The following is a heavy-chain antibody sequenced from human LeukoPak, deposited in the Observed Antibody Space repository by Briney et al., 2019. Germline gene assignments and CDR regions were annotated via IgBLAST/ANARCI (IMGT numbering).Heavy chain of an antibody. Sequence: GGSLRLSCAASGLIFSDHYMDWVRQAPGKGLEWVGRSRNKANSYITEYAASVGGRFTISRDDSKNSLYLQMNSLKTEDTAVYYCANFFGNNFGYWGQGTLVTVSS. CDR1: GLIFSDHY. D-gene: IGHD5-24*01. J-gene: IGHJ4*02. CDR3: ANFFGNNFGY. CDR2: SRNKANSYIT. V-gene: IGHV3-72*01.